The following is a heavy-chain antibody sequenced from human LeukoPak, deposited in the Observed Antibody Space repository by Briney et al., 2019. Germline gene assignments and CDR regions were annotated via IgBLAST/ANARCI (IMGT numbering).Heavy chain of an antibody. D-gene: IGHD5-12*01. J-gene: IGHJ4*02. CDR3: AGGGPIVATDY. Sequence: SETLSLTCAVYGGSFSVYYWSWSRQPPGKGLEWIGEINHSGSTNYNPSLKSRVTISVDTSKNQFSLKLSSVTAADTAVYYCAGGGPIVATDYWGQGTLVTVSS. V-gene: IGHV4-34*01. CDR1: GGSFSVYY. CDR2: INHSGST.